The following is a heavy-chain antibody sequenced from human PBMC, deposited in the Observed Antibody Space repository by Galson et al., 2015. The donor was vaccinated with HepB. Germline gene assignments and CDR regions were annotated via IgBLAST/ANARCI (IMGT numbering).Heavy chain of an antibody. J-gene: IGHJ6*02. CDR3: ARDSRLELRLNNYFSYGMDG. CDR1: GYSFSNSG. V-gene: IGHV1-18*01. CDR2: LCGYDGST. Sequence: PVKVSCKASGYSFSNSGLSWTRQAHGPGLEWMGWLCGYDGSTNYAPRFQGRVNMTAAASTGTAYLELRNLGSADTAMEYCARDSRLELRLNNYFSYGMDGLGQGRAVIVSS. D-gene: IGHD1-1*01.